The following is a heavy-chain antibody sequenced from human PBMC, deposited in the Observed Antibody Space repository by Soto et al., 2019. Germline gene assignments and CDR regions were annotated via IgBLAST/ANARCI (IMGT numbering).Heavy chain of an antibody. CDR1: VFTVSNTY. CDR3: ARALPVAKGGFDP. J-gene: IGHJ5*02. CDR2: IYTAGGT. Sequence: WWSLRLSCAASVFTVSNTYMTWFRQPPGKGLECVSVIYTAGGTNYADSVKGRFIISRDNSKNTLYLQMNSPRAEDTAVYYCARALPVAKGGFDPWGQGTLVTVSS. V-gene: IGHV3-53*01. D-gene: IGHD2-2*01.